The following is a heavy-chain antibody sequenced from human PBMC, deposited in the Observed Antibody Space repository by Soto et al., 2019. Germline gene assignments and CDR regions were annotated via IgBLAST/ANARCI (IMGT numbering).Heavy chain of an antibody. CDR1: GYTFTSYG. V-gene: IGHV1-18*01. Sequence: QVQLVQSGAEVKKPGASVKVSCKASGYTFTSYGISWVRQAPGQGLEWMGWISAYNGNTNYAQKLQGRVTMTTDTATSTAYMELRSLRSDDTAVYYCARDRGTIFGVVNPFWFDPWGQGTLVTVSS. J-gene: IGHJ5*02. CDR3: ARDRGTIFGVVNPFWFDP. D-gene: IGHD3-3*01. CDR2: ISAYNGNT.